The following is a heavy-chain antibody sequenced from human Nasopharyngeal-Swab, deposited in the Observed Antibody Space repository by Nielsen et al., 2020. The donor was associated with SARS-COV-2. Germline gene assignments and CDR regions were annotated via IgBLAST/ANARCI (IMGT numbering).Heavy chain of an antibody. CDR1: GFTLSDYY. CDR2: ISSSGSTI. J-gene: IGHJ6*02. CDR3: ARDQRDYGDYKSYYYYYGMDV. V-gene: IGHV3-11*04. D-gene: IGHD4-17*01. Sequence: GESLKTPCAASGFTLSDYYMSWIRQAPGKGLEWVSYISSSGSTIYYADSVKGRFTISRDNAKNSLYLQMNSLRAEDTAVYYCARDQRDYGDYKSYYYYYGMDVWGQGTTVTVSS.